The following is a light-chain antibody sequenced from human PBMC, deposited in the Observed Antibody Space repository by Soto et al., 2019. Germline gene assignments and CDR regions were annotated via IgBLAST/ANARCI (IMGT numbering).Light chain of an antibody. Sequence: QPVLTQSPSASASLGASVKLTCTLSSGHSSYAIAWHQQQPEKGPRYLMKVNNDGSHTKGDGIPDRFSGSSSGAERYLSISSLQSDDEPDYYCQTWSTGTVVFGGGTKLTVL. J-gene: IGLJ2*01. CDR3: QTWSTGTVV. V-gene: IGLV4-69*01. CDR2: VNNDGSH. CDR1: SGHSSYA.